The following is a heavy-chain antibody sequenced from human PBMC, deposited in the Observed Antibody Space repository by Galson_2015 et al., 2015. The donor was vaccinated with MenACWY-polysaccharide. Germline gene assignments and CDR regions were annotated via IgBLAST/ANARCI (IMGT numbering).Heavy chain of an antibody. CDR3: AKNSTRSYTFDYYGMDA. J-gene: IGHJ6*02. CDR2: ITDGAYST. V-gene: IGHV3-23*01. D-gene: IGHD2/OR15-2a*01. Sequence: PGKGLEWVPSITDGAYSTYYADSVKGRFTISRDNSKNTLYLQMNSLRAEDTAVYYCAKNSTRSYTFDYYGMDAWGQGTTVTVSS.